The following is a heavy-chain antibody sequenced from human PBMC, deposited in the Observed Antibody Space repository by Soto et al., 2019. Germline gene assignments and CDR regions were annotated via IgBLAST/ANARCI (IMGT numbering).Heavy chain of an antibody. CDR2: IFSNYEK. J-gene: IGHJ3*02. CDR1: GFSLSNARMG. V-gene: IGHV2-26*01. Sequence: QVTLKESGPVLVKPTETLTLTCTVSGFSLSNARMGVSWIRQPPGKALEWLAHIFSNYEKSYSTSLKSRLTISKDTSKSQVVLTMTNMDPVDTATYYCARIPSGYCSSTSCYGGAFDIWGQGTMVTVSS. D-gene: IGHD2-2*03. CDR3: ARIPSGYCSSTSCYGGAFDI.